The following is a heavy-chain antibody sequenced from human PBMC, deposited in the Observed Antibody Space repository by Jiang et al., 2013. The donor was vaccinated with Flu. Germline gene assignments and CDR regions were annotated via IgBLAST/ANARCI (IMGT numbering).Heavy chain of an antibody. D-gene: IGHD4-11*01. CDR3: ARSKTTAGAFDI. CDR1: GGSISSYY. CDR2: IYYSGST. V-gene: IGHV4-59*01. Sequence: GPGLVKPSETLSLTCTVSGGSISSYYWSWIRQPPGKGLEWIGYIYYSGSTNYNPSLKSRVTISVDTSKNQFSLKLSSVTAADTAVYYCARSKTTAGAFDIWGQGTMVTISS. J-gene: IGHJ3*02.